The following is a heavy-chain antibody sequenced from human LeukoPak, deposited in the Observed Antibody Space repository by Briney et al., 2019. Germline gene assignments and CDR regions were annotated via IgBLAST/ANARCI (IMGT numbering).Heavy chain of an antibody. J-gene: IGHJ4*02. CDR2: IYSGGST. CDR1: GFTVSSNY. CDR3: ARIPIVDITSGGY. Sequence: PGGSLRLSCAASGFTVSSNYMSWVRQAPGAGLELLSVIYSGGSTYYADSVKGRFTILRDNSKNTMYLQMNSLRAEDTAVYYCARIPIVDITSGGYWGQGTLVTVSS. V-gene: IGHV3-53*01. D-gene: IGHD3-22*01.